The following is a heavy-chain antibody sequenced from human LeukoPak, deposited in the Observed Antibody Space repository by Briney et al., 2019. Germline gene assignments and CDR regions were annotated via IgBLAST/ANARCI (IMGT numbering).Heavy chain of an antibody. J-gene: IGHJ3*02. CDR1: GYTFTSHD. CDR2: MNPNSGNT. D-gene: IGHD6-13*01. Sequence: ASVKVSCKASGYTFTSHDINWVRQATGQGLEWMGWMNPNSGNTGYAQKFQGRVTMTRNTSISTAYMELSSLRSEDTAVYYCARDTLMQLVLVGLFDIWGQGTMVTVSS. V-gene: IGHV1-8*01. CDR3: ARDTLMQLVLVGLFDI.